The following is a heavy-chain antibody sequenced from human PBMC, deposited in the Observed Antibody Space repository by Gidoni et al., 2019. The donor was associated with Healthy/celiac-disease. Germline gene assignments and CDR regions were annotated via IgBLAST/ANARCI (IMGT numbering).Heavy chain of an antibody. CDR3: ARGIVGAISGVSLGY. Sequence: ELQLVESGGGLIQPGGSLRLSCAASGFTVSSNYMSWVRQAPGKGLEWVSVIYSGGSTYYADSVKGRFTISRDNSKNTLYLQMNSLRAEDTAVYYCARGIVGAISGVSLGYWGQGTLVTVSS. V-gene: IGHV3-53*01. J-gene: IGHJ4*02. D-gene: IGHD1-26*01. CDR1: GFTVSSNY. CDR2: IYSGGST.